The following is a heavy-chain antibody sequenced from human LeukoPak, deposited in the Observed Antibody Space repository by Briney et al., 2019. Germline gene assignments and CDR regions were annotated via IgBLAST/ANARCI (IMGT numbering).Heavy chain of an antibody. J-gene: IGHJ4*02. V-gene: IGHV3-43*02. CDR3: AKVGDSSGGYYSLDY. D-gene: IGHD3-22*01. CDR1: GFTLHDYA. Sequence: GGSLILSCAASGFTLHDYAMHWVRQVPGKGLEWVSLISGDGRDTYYADSVKGRFAISRDNSKNSLYLQMNSLRTEDTALYYCAKVGDSSGGYYSLDYWGQGTLVTVSS. CDR2: ISGDGRDT.